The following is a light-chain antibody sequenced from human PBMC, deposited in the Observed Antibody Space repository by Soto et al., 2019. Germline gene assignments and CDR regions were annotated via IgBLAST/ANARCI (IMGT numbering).Light chain of an antibody. Sequence: DIVMTQSPLSLPVTPGEPASISCRSSQSLLHSNGYNYLDWYLQKPGQSPQLLLYLGSTRASGGPDRFSGSGSGTDFTLKISRVEAEEVGGDYCMQALHIPCTVGQGAK. CDR3: MQALHIPCT. CDR2: LGS. V-gene: IGKV2-28*01. CDR1: QSLLHSNGYNY. J-gene: IGKJ1*01.